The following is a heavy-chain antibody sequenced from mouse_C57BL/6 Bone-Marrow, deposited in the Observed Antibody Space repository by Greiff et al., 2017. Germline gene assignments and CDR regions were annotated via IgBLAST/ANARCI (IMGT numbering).Heavy chain of an antibody. CDR1: GYTFTSYW. V-gene: IGHV1-64*01. Sequence: QVQLKQPGAELVKPGASVKLSCKASGYTFTSYWMHWVKQRPGQGLEWIGMIHPNSGSTNYNEKFKSKATLTVDKSSSTAYMQLSSLTSEDSAVYYCASQGKGGFAYWGQGTLVTVSA. CDR3: ASQGKGGFAY. CDR2: IHPNSGST. J-gene: IGHJ3*01.